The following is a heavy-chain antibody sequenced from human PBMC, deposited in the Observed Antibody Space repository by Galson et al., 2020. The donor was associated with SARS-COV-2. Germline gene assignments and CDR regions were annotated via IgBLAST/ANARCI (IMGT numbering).Heavy chain of an antibody. CDR2: ISYDGTKK. J-gene: IGHJ3*01. CDR1: GFTFSSYD. CDR3: ARGSVVLPTTVPYGVFDF. V-gene: IGHV3-30*04. D-gene: IGHD2-2*01. Sequence: GGSLRLSCAASGFTFSSYDMNWVRQAPGKGLEWVTFISYDGTKKEYAEAVKGRFTVSRDNSKDTVYLQMNSLRAEDTSIYYCARGSVVLPTTVPYGVFDFWGEGTMVAVSS.